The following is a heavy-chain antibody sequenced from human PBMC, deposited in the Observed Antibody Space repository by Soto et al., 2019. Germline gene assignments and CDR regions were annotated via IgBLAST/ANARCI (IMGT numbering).Heavy chain of an antibody. Sequence: SLRLSCAASGFTFSSYAMSWVRQAPGKGLEWVSAISGSGGSTYYADSVKGRFTISRDNSKNTLFLQMNSLRAEDTAVYYCAKDHDSSTYHPDYWGQGTLVTVSS. CDR3: AKDHDSSTYHPDY. V-gene: IGHV3-23*01. CDR1: GFTFSSYA. J-gene: IGHJ4*02. CDR2: ISGSGGST. D-gene: IGHD3-22*01.